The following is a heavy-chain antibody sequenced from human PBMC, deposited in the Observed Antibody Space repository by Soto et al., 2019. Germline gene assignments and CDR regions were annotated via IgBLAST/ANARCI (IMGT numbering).Heavy chain of an antibody. V-gene: IGHV4-31*03. Sequence: QVQLQESGPGLVKPSQTLSLTCTVSGGSISSGGYYWSWIRQHPGKGLEWIGYIYYSGSTYYNPSLKSRVTISVDTSKNQFSLKLSSVTAADTAVYYCARDVPWRNDYYYCGMDVWGQGTTVTVSS. CDR3: ARDVPWRNDYYYCGMDV. CDR2: IYYSGST. J-gene: IGHJ6*02. D-gene: IGHD1-1*01. CDR1: GGSISSGGYY.